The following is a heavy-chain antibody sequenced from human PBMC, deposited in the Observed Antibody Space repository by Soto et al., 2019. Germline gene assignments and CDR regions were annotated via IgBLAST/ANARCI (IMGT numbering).Heavy chain of an antibody. V-gene: IGHV1-18*01. CDR1: GYTFSTYG. J-gene: IGHJ4*02. D-gene: IGHD1-26*01. CDR2: ISAYNHYT. CDR3: ARVGPSREVPYPFEY. Sequence: QVDLVQSGPEVRKPGASVNVSCKASGYTFSTYGISWVRQAPGLGLEWMGWISAYNHYTNYAQKFQDRVTMTTDTSTNTAYMELRSLTSGDTAMYFCARVGPSREVPYPFEYWGQGTLVTVSS.